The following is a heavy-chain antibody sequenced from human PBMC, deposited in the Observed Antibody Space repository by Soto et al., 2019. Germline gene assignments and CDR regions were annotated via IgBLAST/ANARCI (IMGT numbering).Heavy chain of an antibody. CDR3: ARREVDLHNSSSWYEY. CDR1: GGSFSGYY. Sequence: LSLTCAVYGGSFSGYYWSWIRQPPGKGLEWIGEINHSGSTNYNPSLKSRVTISVDTSKNQFSLKLSSVTAADTAVYYCARREVDLHNSSSWYEYWGQGTLVTVSS. J-gene: IGHJ4*02. V-gene: IGHV4-34*01. D-gene: IGHD6-13*01. CDR2: INHSGST.